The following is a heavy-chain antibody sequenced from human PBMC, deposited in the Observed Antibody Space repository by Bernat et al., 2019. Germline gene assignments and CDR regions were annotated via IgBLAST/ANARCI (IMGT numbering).Heavy chain of an antibody. CDR2: INHSGST. CDR3: ARGPPLRLDCSSTSCLFDY. V-gene: IGHV4-34*01. D-gene: IGHD2-2*01. J-gene: IGHJ4*02. Sequence: QVQLQQWGAGLLKPSETLSLTCAVYGGSFSGYYWSWIRQPPGKGLEWIGEINHSGSTNYNPSLKSRVTISVDTSKSQFSLKLSSVTAADTAVYYCARGPPLRLDCSSTSCLFDYWGQGTLVTISS. CDR1: GGSFSGYY.